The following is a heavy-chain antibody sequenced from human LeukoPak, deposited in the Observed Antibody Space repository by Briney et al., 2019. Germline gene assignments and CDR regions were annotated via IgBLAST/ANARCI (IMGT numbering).Heavy chain of an antibody. CDR1: GFTFSSYW. Sequence: GRSLRLSCAASGFTFSSYWMHWVRQAPGKGLVWVSRINNDGSSTTYADSLKGRYTISRHNAKNTLYLQMNSLRAEDTAVYYCARPTKEGSSWYWWFDPWGQGTLVTVSS. CDR3: ARPTKEGSSWYWWFDP. D-gene: IGHD6-13*01. CDR2: INNDGSST. V-gene: IGHV3-74*01. J-gene: IGHJ5*02.